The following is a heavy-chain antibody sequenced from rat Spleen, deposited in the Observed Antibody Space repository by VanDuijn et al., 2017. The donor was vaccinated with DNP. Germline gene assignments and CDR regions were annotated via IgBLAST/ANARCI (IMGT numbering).Heavy chain of an antibody. Sequence: EVQLVESGGGLVLPGWSLKLSCAASGFSFRNYYMAWVRQSPKKGLEWVAIISHSDGITYYPDSVKGRFTISRDDAKNTLYLQMDSLRSEDTATYYCATGVYGGYEDWFANWGQGTLVTVSS. CDR3: ATGVYGGYEDWFAN. D-gene: IGHD1-11*01. J-gene: IGHJ3*01. CDR2: ISHSDGIT. CDR1: GFSFRNYY. V-gene: IGHV5-27*01.